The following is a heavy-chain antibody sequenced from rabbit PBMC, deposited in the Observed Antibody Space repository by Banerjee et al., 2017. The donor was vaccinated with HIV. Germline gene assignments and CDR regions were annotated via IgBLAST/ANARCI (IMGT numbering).Heavy chain of an antibody. V-gene: IGHV1S40*01. CDR2: IYAGSSGST. CDR3: ARTDNIHVGSSGYIPDTFDP. CDR1: GFSFSSDYD. Sequence: QSLEESGGDLVKPGASLTLTCTASGFSFSSDYDMCWVRQAPGKGLEWIACIYAGSSGSTYYASWAKGRFTISKTSSTTVTLQMTSLTAADTATYFCARTDNIHVGSSGYIPDTFDPWGQGTLVTVS. D-gene: IGHD1-1*01. J-gene: IGHJ2*01.